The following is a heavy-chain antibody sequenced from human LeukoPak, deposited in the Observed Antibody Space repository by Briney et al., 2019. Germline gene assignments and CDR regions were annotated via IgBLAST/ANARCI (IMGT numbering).Heavy chain of an antibody. CDR1: GYTLTELS. Sequence: ASVKVSCKVSGYTLTELSMHWVRQAPGKGLEWMRGFDPEDGETTYAQKFQGRVTMTEDTSTDTAYMELSSLRSEDTAVYYCASAPPTRAYDAFDIWGQGTMVTVSS. CDR2: FDPEDGET. CDR3: ASAPPTRAYDAFDI. D-gene: IGHD2-2*01. J-gene: IGHJ3*02. V-gene: IGHV1-24*01.